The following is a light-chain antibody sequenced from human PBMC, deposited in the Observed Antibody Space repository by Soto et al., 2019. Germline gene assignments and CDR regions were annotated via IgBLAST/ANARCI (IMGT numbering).Light chain of an antibody. CDR3: SSYTSSITLV. Sequence: QSALTQPASESGSPGQSITISCTGTSSDVGGYNYVSWYQQHPGKAPKLMIYDVNNRPSGVSNRFSGSKSGNTASLTISGLQAEDEGDYYCSSYTSSITLVFGGGTKLTVL. V-gene: IGLV2-14*01. CDR1: SSDVGGYNY. CDR2: DVN. J-gene: IGLJ2*01.